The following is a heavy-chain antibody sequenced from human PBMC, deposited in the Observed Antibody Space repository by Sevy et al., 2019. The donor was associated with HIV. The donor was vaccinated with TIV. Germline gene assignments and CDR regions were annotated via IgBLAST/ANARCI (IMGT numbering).Heavy chain of an antibody. J-gene: IGHJ6*02. CDR1: GFTFSSYG. D-gene: IGHD3-3*01. V-gene: IGHV3-30*02. Sequence: GGSLRLSCAASGFTFSSYGMHWVRQAPGKGLEWVAFIRYDGSNKYYAHSVKGRFTISRDNSKNTLYLQMNSLRAEDTAVYYCAKDIDYDFWSGYYGNYYYYYGMDVWGQGTTVTVSS. CDR3: AKDIDYDFWSGYYGNYYYYYGMDV. CDR2: IRYDGSNK.